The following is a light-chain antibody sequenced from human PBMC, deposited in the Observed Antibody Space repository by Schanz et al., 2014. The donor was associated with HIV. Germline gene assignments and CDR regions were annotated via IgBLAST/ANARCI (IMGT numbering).Light chain of an antibody. Sequence: QSALTQPRSVSGSPGQSVTISCTGTSSDVGGYNFLSWYQQHPGKAPKLMIFDVSKRPSGVPDRFSGSKSGNTASLTISGLQADDESDYYCCSYAGSYTLVFGGGTKLTVL. J-gene: IGLJ2*01. CDR2: DVS. V-gene: IGLV2-11*01. CDR1: SSDVGGYNF. CDR3: CSYAGSYTLV.